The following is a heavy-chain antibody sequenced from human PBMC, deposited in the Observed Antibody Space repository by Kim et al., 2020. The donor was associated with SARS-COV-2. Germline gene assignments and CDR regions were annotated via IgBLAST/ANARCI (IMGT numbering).Heavy chain of an antibody. V-gene: IGHV4-34*01. CDR1: GGSFSGYY. CDR3: ARGGLRDYDSSGYYGY. Sequence: SETLSLTCAVYGGSFSGYYWSWIRQPPGKGLEWIGEINHSGSTNYNPSLKSRVTISVDTSKNQFSLKLSSVTAADTAVYYWARGGLRDYDSSGYYGYWGQGTLVTVSS. CDR2: INHSGST. J-gene: IGHJ4*02. D-gene: IGHD3-22*01.